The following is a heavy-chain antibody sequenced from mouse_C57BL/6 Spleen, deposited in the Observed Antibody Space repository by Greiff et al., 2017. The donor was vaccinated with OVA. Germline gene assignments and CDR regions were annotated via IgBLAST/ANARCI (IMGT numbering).Heavy chain of an antibody. J-gene: IGHJ3*01. CDR1: GYTFTSYW. V-gene: IGHV1-64*01. Sequence: QVQLQQPGAELVKPGASVKLSCKASGYTFTSYWMHWVKQRPGQGLEWIGMIHPNSGSTNYNEKFKSKATLTVDKSSSTAYMQLSSLTSEDSAVYYCAIYDGYYVSAYWGQGTLVTVSA. CDR2: IHPNSGST. CDR3: AIYDGYYVSAY. D-gene: IGHD2-3*01.